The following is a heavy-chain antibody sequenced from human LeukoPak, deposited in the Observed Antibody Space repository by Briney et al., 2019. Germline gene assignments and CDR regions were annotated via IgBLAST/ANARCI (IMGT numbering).Heavy chain of an antibody. Sequence: GGSLRLSCAASGFTFSNYWMHWVRQAPGKGLVWVSRINTDGSSANYADSVKGRFTISRKNTLYLQMNSLRAGDTAVYYCARDDCSSSSCLTYWGQGTLVTVSS. CDR1: GFTFSNYW. D-gene: IGHD2-15*01. J-gene: IGHJ4*02. V-gene: IGHV3-74*01. CDR3: ARDDCSSSSCLTY. CDR2: INTDGSSA.